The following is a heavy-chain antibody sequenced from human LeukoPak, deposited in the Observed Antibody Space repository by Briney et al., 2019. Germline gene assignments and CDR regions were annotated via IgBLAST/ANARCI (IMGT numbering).Heavy chain of an antibody. V-gene: IGHV1-46*01. CDR1: GYTFTSYY. CDR2: INPSGGST. D-gene: IGHD5-18*01. CDR3: ATYVRRRGYSYGSHYFYYYMDV. J-gene: IGHJ6*03. Sequence: ASVKVSCKASGYTFTSYYMHWVRQAPGQGLEWMGIINPSGGSTSYAQKFQGRVTMTRDMSTSTVYMELSSLRSEDTAVYYCATYVRRRGYSYGSHYFYYYMDVWGKGTTVTVSS.